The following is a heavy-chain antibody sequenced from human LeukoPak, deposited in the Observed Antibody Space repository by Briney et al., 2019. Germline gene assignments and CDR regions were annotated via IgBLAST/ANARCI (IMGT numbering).Heavy chain of an antibody. D-gene: IGHD1-26*01. Sequence: RASVKVFCKASGYTFTSYGISRVRQAPGQGLEWMGWISAYNGNTNYAQKLQGRVTMTTDTSTSTAYMELRSLRSDDTAVYYCARRYSGSYYLDYWGQGTLVTVSS. V-gene: IGHV1-18*01. CDR1: GYTFTSYG. CDR3: ARRYSGSYYLDY. CDR2: ISAYNGNT. J-gene: IGHJ4*02.